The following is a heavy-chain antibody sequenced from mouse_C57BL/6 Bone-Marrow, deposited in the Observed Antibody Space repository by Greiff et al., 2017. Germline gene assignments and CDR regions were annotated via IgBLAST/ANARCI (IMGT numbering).Heavy chain of an antibody. CDR3: ARVYFEDYYAMDY. CDR2: IDPSDSYT. V-gene: IGHV1-50*01. CDR1: GYTFTSYW. J-gene: IGHJ4*01. D-gene: IGHD2-4*01. Sequence: VQLQQPGAELVKPGASVKLSCKASGYTFTSYWMQWVKQRPGQGLEWIGEIDPSDSYTNYNQKFKGKATVTVDTSSSTAYMQLSSLTSEDSAVYYCARVYFEDYYAMDYWGQGTSVTVSS.